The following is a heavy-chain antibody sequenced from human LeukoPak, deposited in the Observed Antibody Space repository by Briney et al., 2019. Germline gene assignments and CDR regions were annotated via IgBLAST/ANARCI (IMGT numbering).Heavy chain of an antibody. V-gene: IGHV4-39*01. CDR3: ARLRGGTALI. Sequence: SETLSLTCTVSGGSISSSSYYWGWLRQPPGKGLEWIGSIYYSGSTYYNPSFKSRVTISVDTSKNQFSLKLSSVTAADTAVYYCARLRGGTALIWGQGTMVTVSS. D-gene: IGHD5-18*01. CDR1: GGSISSSSYY. CDR2: IYYSGST. J-gene: IGHJ3*02.